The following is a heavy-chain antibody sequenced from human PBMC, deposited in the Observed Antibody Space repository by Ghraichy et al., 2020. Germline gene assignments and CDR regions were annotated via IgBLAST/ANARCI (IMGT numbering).Heavy chain of an antibody. J-gene: IGHJ6*02. Sequence: LSLTCVASGFTFTSHAMPWVRQAPGKGLEWVSSISASGATPYYGPSASGRFTISKDNSKNTVYLQLNSLRAEDTAIYFCAKGRTSAKDYYGMDVWGQGTTVTGS. CDR1: GFTFTSHA. CDR2: ISASGATP. CDR3: AKGRTSAKDYYGMDV. V-gene: IGHV3-23*01. D-gene: IGHD3/OR15-3a*01.